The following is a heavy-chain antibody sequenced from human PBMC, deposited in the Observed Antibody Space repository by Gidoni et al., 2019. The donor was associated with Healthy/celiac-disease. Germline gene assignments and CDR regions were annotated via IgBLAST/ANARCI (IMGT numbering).Heavy chain of an antibody. D-gene: IGHD3-10*01. CDR2: INHSGST. CDR3: ALGLKPGYGSGSYRRVNWFDP. J-gene: IGHJ5*02. Sequence: QVQLQQWGAGLLKPSETLSLTCAVYGGSFSGYYWSWIRQPPGKGLEWIGEINHSGSTNYNPSLKSRVTISVDTSKNQFSLKLSSVTAADTAVYYCALGLKPGYGSGSYRRVNWFDPWGQGTLVTVSS. V-gene: IGHV4-34*01. CDR1: GGSFSGYY.